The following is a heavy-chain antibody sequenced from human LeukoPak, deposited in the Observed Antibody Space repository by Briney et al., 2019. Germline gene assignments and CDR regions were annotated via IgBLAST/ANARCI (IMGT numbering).Heavy chain of an antibody. Sequence: SETLSLTCTVSGGSISSYYWSWIRQPAGKGLQWIGRVYTSGSTNYNPSLKSRLTMSVDTSKNQFSLKLSSVTAADTAVYYCARDLEVHEGLFDCWGQGTLVTASS. CDR2: VYTSGST. J-gene: IGHJ4*02. CDR1: GGSISSYY. CDR3: ARDLEVHEGLFDC. V-gene: IGHV4-4*07. D-gene: IGHD1-1*01.